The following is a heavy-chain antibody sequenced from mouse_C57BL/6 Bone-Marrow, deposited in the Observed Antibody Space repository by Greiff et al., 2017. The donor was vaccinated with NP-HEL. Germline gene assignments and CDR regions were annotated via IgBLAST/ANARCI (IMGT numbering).Heavy chain of an antibody. V-gene: IGHV2-9-1*01. CDR2: IWTGGGT. J-gene: IGHJ1*03. CDR3: ARNYLLITTVVASWYFDV. CDR1: GFSLTSYA. Sequence: VKLMESGPGLVAPSQSLSITCTVSGFSLTSYAISWVRQPPGKGLEWLGVIWTGGGTNYNSALKSRLSISKDNSKSQVFLEMNSLQTDDTARYYCARNYLLITTVVASWYFDVWGTGTTVTVSS. D-gene: IGHD1-1*01.